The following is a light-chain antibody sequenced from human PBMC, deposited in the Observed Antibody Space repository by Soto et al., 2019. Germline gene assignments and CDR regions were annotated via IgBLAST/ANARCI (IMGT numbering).Light chain of an antibody. CDR1: SNDIGRYNY. J-gene: IGLJ1*01. CDR2: DVS. Sequence: QSVLTQPASVSGSPGASITISCTGTSNDIGRYNYVSWYQQHPGKAPKLIIYDVSNRPSGVSNRFSGSKSGNTAPLTVSGLQAEDEADYFCCSYTSSSTTTYLLGTGTKVTV. CDR3: CSYTSSSTTTYL. V-gene: IGLV2-14*01.